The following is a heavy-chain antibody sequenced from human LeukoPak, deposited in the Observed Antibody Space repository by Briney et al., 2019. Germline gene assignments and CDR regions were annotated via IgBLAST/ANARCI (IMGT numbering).Heavy chain of an antibody. V-gene: IGHV4-34*01. J-gene: IGHJ4*02. D-gene: IGHD4-17*01. CDR3: ARGTMTTVTYYFDY. CDR2: INHSGST. CDR1: GGSFSGYY. Sequence: PSQTLSLTCAVYGGSFSGYYWSWIRQPPGKGLEWIGEINHSGSTNYNPSLKSRVTISVDTSKNQFSLKLSSVTAADTAVYYCARGTMTTVTYYFDYWGQGTLVTVSS.